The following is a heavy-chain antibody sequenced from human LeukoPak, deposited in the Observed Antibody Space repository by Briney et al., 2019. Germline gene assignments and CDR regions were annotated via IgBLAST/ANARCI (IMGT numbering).Heavy chain of an antibody. CDR2: TYPGDSDT. Sequence: GESLQISCKGSGYIFTNYWIGWVRQMPGKGLEWMGITYPGDSDTRYSPSFQGQVTMSADKSISTAYLKWSSLKASDTVIYYCSRRATGTTKWFDPWGQGTLVTVSS. J-gene: IGHJ5*02. V-gene: IGHV5-51*01. CDR3: SRRATGTTKWFDP. CDR1: GYIFTNYW. D-gene: IGHD1-1*01.